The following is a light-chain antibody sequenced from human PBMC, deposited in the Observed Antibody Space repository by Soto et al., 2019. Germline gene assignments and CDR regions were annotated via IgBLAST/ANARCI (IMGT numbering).Light chain of an antibody. V-gene: IGLV2-8*01. J-gene: IGLJ2*01. CDR1: SSDVGGYNY. CDR3: SSYAGSNRKV. CDR2: EVS. Sequence: QAVVTQPPSASGSPGQSVTISCTGTSSDVGGYNYVSWYQQHPGKAPKVMIYEVSKRPSGVPDRFSGSKSGNTASLTVSGLQAEDEADYYCSSYAGSNRKVFGGGTKVTVL.